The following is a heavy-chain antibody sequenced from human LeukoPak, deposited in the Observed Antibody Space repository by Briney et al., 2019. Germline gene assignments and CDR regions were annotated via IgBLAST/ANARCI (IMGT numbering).Heavy chain of an antibody. CDR3: ARERDYYDSSGYYYAFDI. D-gene: IGHD3-22*01. V-gene: IGHV1-18*01. CDR2: ISAYNGNT. J-gene: IGHJ3*02. CDR1: GYTFTSYG. Sequence: GASVKVSCKASGYTFTSYGISWVRQAPGQGLEWMGWISAYNGNTNYAQKLQGRVTMTTDTSTSTAYMELRSLRSDDTAVYYCARERDYYDSSGYYYAFDIWGQGTMVTVSS.